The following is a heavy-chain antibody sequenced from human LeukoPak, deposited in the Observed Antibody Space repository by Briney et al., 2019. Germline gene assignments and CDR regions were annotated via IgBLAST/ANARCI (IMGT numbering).Heavy chain of an antibody. CDR2: IFFTGYS. D-gene: IGHD3-16*01. CDR1: DGSINNYY. V-gene: IGHV4-59*12. CDR3: ARMMGYYYYGMDV. J-gene: IGHJ6*02. Sequence: PSETLSLTCTVSDGSINNYYWTWIRQPPGKGLEWIGHIFFTGYSKSNPSLKSRVTISLDTSKNQFSLKLSSVTAADTAVYYCARMMGYYYYGMDVWGQGTTVTVSS.